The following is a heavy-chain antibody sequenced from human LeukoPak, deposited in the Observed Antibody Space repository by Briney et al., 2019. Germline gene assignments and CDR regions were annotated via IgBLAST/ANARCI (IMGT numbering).Heavy chain of an antibody. CDR3: ASQGGLRNDF. D-gene: IGHD2-15*01. J-gene: IGHJ4*02. V-gene: IGHV4-4*02. Sequence: SETLSLTCGVSGGSITSCDCWSWVRQPPGKGLEWIGEICLDGRIHYTPSLKSRISISIDRSKDQFSLNLISVAAADTAIYFCASQGGLRNDFWGQGTLVTVSS. CDR2: ICLDGRI. CDR1: GGSITSCDC.